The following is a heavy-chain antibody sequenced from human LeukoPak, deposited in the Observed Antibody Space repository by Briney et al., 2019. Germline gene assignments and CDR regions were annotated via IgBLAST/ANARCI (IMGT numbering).Heavy chain of an antibody. J-gene: IGHJ4*02. Sequence: GGSLRLSCAASGFTFSSYSMNWVRQAPGKGLEWVSSISSSSSCIYYADSVKGRFTISRDNAKNSLYLQMNSLRAEDTAVYYCASGTYYYDSSGYYELDYWGQGTLVTVSS. CDR2: ISSSSSCI. CDR1: GFTFSSYS. D-gene: IGHD3-22*01. CDR3: ASGTYYYDSSGYYELDY. V-gene: IGHV3-21*01.